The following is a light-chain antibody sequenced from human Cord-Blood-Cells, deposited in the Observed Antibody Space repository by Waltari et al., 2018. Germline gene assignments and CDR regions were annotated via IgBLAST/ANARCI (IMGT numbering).Light chain of an antibody. Sequence: EIVMTQSPATLSVSPGERATLSCRASQRVSSNLAWYQQKPGQAPRLLIYGASTRATGNPARFSGSGSGTEFTLTISSRQSEDMAVYYCQQYKNWPPITFGQGTRLEIK. CDR1: QRVSSN. J-gene: IGKJ5*01. CDR2: GAS. V-gene: IGKV3-15*01. CDR3: QQYKNWPPIT.